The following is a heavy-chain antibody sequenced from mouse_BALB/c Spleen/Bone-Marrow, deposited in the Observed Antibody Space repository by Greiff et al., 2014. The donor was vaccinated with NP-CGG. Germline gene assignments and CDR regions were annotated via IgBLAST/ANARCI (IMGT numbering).Heavy chain of an antibody. CDR1: GFTFSDFY. CDR2: ISYGGSYI. Sequence: EVMLVESGGGLVKPGGSLKLSCAASGFTFSDFYMYWVRQTPEKRLEWVATISYGGSYIYYPDSVMGRFTISRDDAKNNLYLQMSSLKSEDTAMYYCARDRGVQGYAMDYWGQGTSVTVSS. D-gene: IGHD2-14*01. CDR3: ARDRGVQGYAMDY. J-gene: IGHJ4*01. V-gene: IGHV5-4*02.